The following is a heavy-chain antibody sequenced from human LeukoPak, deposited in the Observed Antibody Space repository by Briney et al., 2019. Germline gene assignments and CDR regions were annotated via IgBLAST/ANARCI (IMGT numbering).Heavy chain of an antibody. J-gene: IGHJ4*02. V-gene: IGHV3-21*01. CDR3: ARAGGAVAGTGRFDS. D-gene: IGHD6-19*01. CDR2: ISSSSSYI. CDR1: GFTFSSYS. Sequence: GGSLRLSCAASGFTFSSYSMNWVRQAPGKGLEWVSYISSSSSYIYYADSVKGRFTISRDNAKNSLYLQMNSLRAEDTAVYYCARAGGAVAGTGRFDSWGQGTLVTVSS.